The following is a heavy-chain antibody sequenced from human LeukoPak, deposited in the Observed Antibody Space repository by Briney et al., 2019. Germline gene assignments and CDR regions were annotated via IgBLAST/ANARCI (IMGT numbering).Heavy chain of an antibody. Sequence: PGGSLRLSCAASGFTFSSYAMSWVRQAPGKGLEWVSAISGSGGSTYYADSVKGRFTISRDNSKNTLYLQMNSLRAEDTAVYYCAKDWYSSSRVGNFDYWGQGTLVTVSS. CDR2: ISGSGGST. V-gene: IGHV3-23*01. CDR1: GFTFSSYA. CDR3: AKDWYSSSRVGNFDY. D-gene: IGHD6-6*01. J-gene: IGHJ4*02.